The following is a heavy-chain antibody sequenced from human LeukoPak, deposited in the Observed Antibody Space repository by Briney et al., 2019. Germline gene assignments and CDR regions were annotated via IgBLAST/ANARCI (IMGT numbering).Heavy chain of an antibody. CDR2: ITGSDDAT. J-gene: IGHJ3*02. V-gene: IGHV3-23*01. CDR1: GFAFSAYE. CDR3: AKSRSVADAFDI. Sequence: GGSLRLSCLASGFAFSAYEMNWVRQVPGKGLEWVSAITGSDDATYHADSVKGRFTIARDRSKNTLYLEMNGLRAEDTAVYHCAKSRSVADAFDIWGHGAMVTVSS. D-gene: IGHD6-19*01.